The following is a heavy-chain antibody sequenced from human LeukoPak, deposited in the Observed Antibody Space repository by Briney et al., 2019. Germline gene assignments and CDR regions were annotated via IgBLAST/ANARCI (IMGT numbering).Heavy chain of an antibody. CDR2: IFKDGIRT. CDR1: GFTFDDSG. CDR3: ATDVNSNYEY. J-gene: IGHJ4*02. Sequence: GGSLRLSCAASGFTFDDSGMHWVRQAPGKGLEWVALIFKDGIRTYYSDSVKGRFTISRDNAENPLYLQMNSLRAEDTAMYYCATDVNSNYEYWGQGTLVTVSS. D-gene: IGHD4-11*01. V-gene: IGHV3-43*02.